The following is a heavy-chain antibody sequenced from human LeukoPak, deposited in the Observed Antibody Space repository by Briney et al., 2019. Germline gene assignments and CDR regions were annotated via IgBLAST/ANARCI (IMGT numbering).Heavy chain of an antibody. V-gene: IGHV3-21*01. J-gene: IGHJ4*02. CDR1: GFTVSGNY. Sequence: GGSLRLSCAASGFTVSGNYMNWVRQAPGKGLEWVSSISSSSSYIYYADSVKGRFTISRDNAKNSLYLQMNSLRAEDTAVYYCARAEVGDTIFGVVITAYYFDYWGQGTLVTVSS. CDR3: ARAEVGDTIFGVVITAYYFDY. D-gene: IGHD3-3*01. CDR2: ISSSSSYI.